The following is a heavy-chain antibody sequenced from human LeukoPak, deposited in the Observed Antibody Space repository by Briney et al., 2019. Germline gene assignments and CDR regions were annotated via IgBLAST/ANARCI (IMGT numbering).Heavy chain of an antibody. CDR2: INHSGST. V-gene: IGHV4-34*01. CDR3: ARAGGSYYFALGVDY. J-gene: IGHJ4*02. Sequence: SETLSLTCAVYGGSFSGYYWSWIRQPPGKGLEWIGEINHSGSTNNNPSLKSRVTISVDTSKTQFSLKLSSVTAADTAVYYCARAGGSYYFALGVDYWGQGTLVTVSS. D-gene: IGHD1-26*01. CDR1: GGSFSGYY.